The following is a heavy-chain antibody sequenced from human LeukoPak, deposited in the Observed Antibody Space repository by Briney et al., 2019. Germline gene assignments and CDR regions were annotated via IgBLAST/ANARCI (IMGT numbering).Heavy chain of an antibody. D-gene: IGHD5-12*01. Sequence: ASVKVSCKTSGYTFTNYYVHWVRQAPGQGLEWMGMIYPSGGSTSFAQRFQGRVTMTRDTSTSTVYMEPSSLRSEDTAIYYCARLPSGGLMPYYFDYWGQGTLVTVSS. V-gene: IGHV1-46*01. CDR1: GYTFTNYY. CDR2: IYPSGGST. CDR3: ARLPSGGLMPYYFDY. J-gene: IGHJ4*02.